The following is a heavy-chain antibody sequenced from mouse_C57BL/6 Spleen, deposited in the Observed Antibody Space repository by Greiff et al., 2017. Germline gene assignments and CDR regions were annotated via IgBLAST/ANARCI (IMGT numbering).Heavy chain of an antibody. CDR1: GYTFTSYT. D-gene: IGHD1-1*01. Sequence: VQLQQSGAELARPGASVKMSCKASGYTFTSYTMHWVKQRPGQGLEWIGYINPSSGYTKYNQKFKDKATLTADKSSSTAYMQLSSLTSEDSAVYYCASGSSAFADWGQGTLVTVSA. CDR2: INPSSGYT. V-gene: IGHV1-4*01. CDR3: ASGSSAFAD. J-gene: IGHJ3*01.